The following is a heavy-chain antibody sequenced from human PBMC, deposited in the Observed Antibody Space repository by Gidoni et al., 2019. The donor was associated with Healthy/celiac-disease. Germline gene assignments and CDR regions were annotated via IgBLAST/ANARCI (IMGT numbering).Heavy chain of an antibody. Sequence: EVQLVQSGAAVTKPGESLTISCKGSGYSFTSYWIGWVRQMPGKGLEWMGIIYPGDSDTRYSPSFQGQVTISADKSISTAYLQWSSLKASDTAMYYCARGRPIYSGSYPFDYWGQGTLVTVSS. V-gene: IGHV5-51*01. CDR1: GYSFTSYW. D-gene: IGHD1-26*01. CDR3: ARGRPIYSGSYPFDY. CDR2: IYPGDSDT. J-gene: IGHJ4*02.